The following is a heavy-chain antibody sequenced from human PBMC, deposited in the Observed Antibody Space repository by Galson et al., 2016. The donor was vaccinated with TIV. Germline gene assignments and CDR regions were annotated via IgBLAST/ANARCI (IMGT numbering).Heavy chain of an antibody. CDR1: GYTFTSYD. D-gene: IGHD4-17*01. CDR2: MNPNSGNT. CDR3: ARSGDYGDY. V-gene: IGHV1-8*02. Sequence: SCKASGYTFTSYDINWVRQATGQGLEWMGWMNPNSGNTGYAQKFRGRITMTRNTSVRTAYMELSSLRSEYTAVYYCARSGDYGDYWGQGTLVTVSS. J-gene: IGHJ4*02.